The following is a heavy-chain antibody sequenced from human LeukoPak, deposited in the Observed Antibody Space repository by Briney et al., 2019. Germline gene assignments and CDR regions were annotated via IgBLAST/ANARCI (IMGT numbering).Heavy chain of an antibody. V-gene: IGHV4-4*07. D-gene: IGHD2-2*03. Sequence: SETLSLTCTVSGGSISSYYWSWIRQPAGKGLEWIGRIYTSGSTNYNPSLKSRVTMSVDTSKNQFSLKLSSVTAADTAVYYCASTYPPGYCSSTSCYQGAFDIWGQGTMVTVSS. CDR2: IYTSGST. J-gene: IGHJ3*02. CDR3: ASTYPPGYCSSTSCYQGAFDI. CDR1: GGSISSYY.